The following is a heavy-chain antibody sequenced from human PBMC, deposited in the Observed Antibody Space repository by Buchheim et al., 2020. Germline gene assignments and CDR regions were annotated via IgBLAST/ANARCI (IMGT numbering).Heavy chain of an antibody. D-gene: IGHD2-2*02. Sequence: QVQLQQWGAGLLKPSETLSLTCAVYGGSFSGYYWSWIRQPPGKGLEWIGEINHSGSTKYNPSLKSRVTISVDTSKNQFSLKLSSGTAADTAVYYCARGSRYCSSTSCYIGGYYYYMDVWGKGTT. J-gene: IGHJ6*03. CDR1: GGSFSGYY. V-gene: IGHV4-34*01. CDR3: ARGSRYCSSTSCYIGGYYYYMDV. CDR2: INHSGST.